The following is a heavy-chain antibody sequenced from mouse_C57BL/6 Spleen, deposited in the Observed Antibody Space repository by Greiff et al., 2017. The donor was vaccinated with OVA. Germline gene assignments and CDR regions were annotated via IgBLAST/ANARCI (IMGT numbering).Heavy chain of an antibody. Sequence: EVQRVESEGGLVQPGSSMKLSCTASGFTFSDYYMAWVRQVPEKGLEWVANINYDGSSTYYLDSLKSRFIISRDNAKNILYLQMSSLKSEDTATYYCARDGYDRGFAYWGQGTLVTVSA. CDR2: INYDGSST. D-gene: IGHD2-2*01. V-gene: IGHV5-16*01. CDR3: ARDGYDRGFAY. J-gene: IGHJ3*01. CDR1: GFTFSDYY.